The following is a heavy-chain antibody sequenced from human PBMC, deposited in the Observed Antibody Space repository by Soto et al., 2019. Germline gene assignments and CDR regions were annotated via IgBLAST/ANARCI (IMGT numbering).Heavy chain of an antibody. Sequence: PSRTLSLTCAITGDSVSSNSAGWSWVRQSPSKGLEWLGRTYYRSKWYYEYAVSVRGRITINPDTYKTQYSLQLNSVTHEKTVVYFCTRGEQYCGRTFDYWGQGTLVTVSS. CDR1: GDSVSSNSAG. V-gene: IGHV6-1*01. D-gene: IGHD2-21*01. CDR2: TYYRSKWYY. J-gene: IGHJ4*02. CDR3: TRGEQYCGRTFDY.